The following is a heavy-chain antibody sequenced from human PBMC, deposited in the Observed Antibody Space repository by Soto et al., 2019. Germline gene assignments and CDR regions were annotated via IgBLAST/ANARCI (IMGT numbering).Heavy chain of an antibody. D-gene: IGHD3-3*02. J-gene: IGHJ4*02. Sequence: EVQLLESGGRFVQPGGSLRLSCAASGFTFRSYGMSWVRQAPGKGLEWISAISDNGGRTDYADSVKGRFTISRDNSKNTLFLKMNTLTAEDTAVYYCAKRELDDKWGQGTLVTVS. CDR1: GFTFRSYG. V-gene: IGHV3-23*01. CDR2: ISDNGGRT. CDR3: AKRELDDK.